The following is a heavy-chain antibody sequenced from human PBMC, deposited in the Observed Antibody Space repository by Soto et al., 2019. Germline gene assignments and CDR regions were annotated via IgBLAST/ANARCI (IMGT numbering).Heavy chain of an antibody. J-gene: IGHJ6*02. CDR3: ARALEDDLWSGYFDETPSGMDV. CDR1: GYTFTSYG. CDR2: ISAYNGNT. D-gene: IGHD3-3*01. Sequence: ASVKVSCKASGYTFTSYGISWVRQAPGQGLEWMGWISAYNGNTNYAQKLQGRVTMTTDTSTSTAYMELRSLRSDDTAVYYCARALEDDLWSGYFDETPSGMDVWGQGTTVTVSS. V-gene: IGHV1-18*04.